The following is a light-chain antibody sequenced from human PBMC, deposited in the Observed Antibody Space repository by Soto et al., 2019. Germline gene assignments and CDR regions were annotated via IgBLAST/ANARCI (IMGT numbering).Light chain of an antibody. CDR3: QQYNNWPPIT. CDR2: SAS. CDR1: QGVSSN. J-gene: IGKJ2*01. Sequence: ETVMTQSPATLSVSPGERATLSCRASQGVSSNLAWYQQKPGQAPRLLIYSASTRATGIPARFSGSGYGTEFTLTISSLQSEDFAVYYCQQYNNWPPITFGQGTKLEIK. V-gene: IGKV3-15*01.